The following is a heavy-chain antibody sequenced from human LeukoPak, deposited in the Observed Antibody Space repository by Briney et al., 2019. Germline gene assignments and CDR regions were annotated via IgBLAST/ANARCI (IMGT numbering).Heavy chain of an antibody. D-gene: IGHD1-1*01. Sequence: QPGRSLRLSCAASGFTFSSYGMHWVRQAPGKGLEWVADIWYDGSNKYYADSVKGRFTISRDNSKNTLYLQMNSLRAEDTAVYYCARETGTTDYWGQGTLVTVSS. V-gene: IGHV3-33*01. CDR3: ARETGTTDY. J-gene: IGHJ4*02. CDR1: GFTFSSYG. CDR2: IWYDGSNK.